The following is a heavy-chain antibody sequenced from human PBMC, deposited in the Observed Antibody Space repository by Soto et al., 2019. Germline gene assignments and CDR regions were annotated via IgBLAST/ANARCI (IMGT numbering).Heavy chain of an antibody. CDR3: TRALTAIRDYWYFDV. D-gene: IGHD2-21*02. V-gene: IGHV3-74*01. Sequence: GGSLRLSCAASGFSFSNYWMHWVRQAPGKGLVWVARINHDGISTDYADSVQGRFTISRDNAKNTLYLQVNSLRAEDTAIYYCTRALTAIRDYWYFDVWGRGTLVTVSS. CDR2: INHDGIST. J-gene: IGHJ2*01. CDR1: GFSFSNYW.